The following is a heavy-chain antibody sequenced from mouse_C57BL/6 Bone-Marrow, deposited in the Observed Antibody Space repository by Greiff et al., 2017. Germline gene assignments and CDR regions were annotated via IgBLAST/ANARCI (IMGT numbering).Heavy chain of an antibody. V-gene: IGHV3-8*01. Sequence: EVKLVESGPGLATPSQTLSLTCSVTGYSITSDYWNWIRKFPGNKLEYMGYISYSGSTYYNPSLKSRISITRDTSKNQYYLQLNSVTTEVTATYYCSRSLYYYGSPYFDYWGQGTTLTVSS. CDR3: SRSLYYYGSPYFDY. J-gene: IGHJ2*01. CDR1: GYSITSDY. CDR2: ISYSGST. D-gene: IGHD1-1*01.